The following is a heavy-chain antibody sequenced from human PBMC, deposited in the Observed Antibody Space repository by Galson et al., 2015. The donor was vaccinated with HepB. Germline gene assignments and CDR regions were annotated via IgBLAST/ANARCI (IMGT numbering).Heavy chain of an antibody. Sequence: SLRLSCAASGVTVSRNYMNWVRQAPGKGLEWVSIIYSDGSTYYADSVKGRFTISRDNSKNTVNLQMSSLRAEDTAVYYCATSPRNKVRAIHFDNWGQGTLVTVSS. CDR3: ATSPRNKVRAIHFDN. V-gene: IGHV3-53*01. CDR2: IYSDGST. J-gene: IGHJ4*02. CDR1: GVTVSRNY. D-gene: IGHD1-26*01.